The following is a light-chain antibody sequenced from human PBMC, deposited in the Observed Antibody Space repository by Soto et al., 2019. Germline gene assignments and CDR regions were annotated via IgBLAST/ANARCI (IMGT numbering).Light chain of an antibody. CDR3: QQTHAVPLT. Sequence: DVHMTQSPASLSASVGDRVSVACRAGQPIADYLNWYQQKPGEAPKVLIFGASSLRSGVPSRFSGSGYGTDFTLTINNLQPEDFATYYCQQTHAVPLTFGQGTRLEIK. V-gene: IGKV1-39*01. CDR2: GAS. J-gene: IGKJ5*01. CDR1: QPIADY.